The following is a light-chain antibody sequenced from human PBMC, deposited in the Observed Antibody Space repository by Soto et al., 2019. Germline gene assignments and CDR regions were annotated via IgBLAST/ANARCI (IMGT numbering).Light chain of an antibody. V-gene: IGKV3-15*01. CDR3: QQYIWWPLT. J-gene: IGKJ4*02. Sequence: EIVMTQSPATLSVSPGERATLSCRASQSVSSYSAWYQQKPGQAPSLLICGASTRATGTPARFSGSGSGTEFTLTISILQSEDFAVYCCQQYIWWPLTFGEGTKVDIK. CDR2: GAS. CDR1: QSVSSY.